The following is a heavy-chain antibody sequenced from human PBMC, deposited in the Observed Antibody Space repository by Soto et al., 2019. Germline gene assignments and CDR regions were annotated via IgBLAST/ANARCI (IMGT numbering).Heavy chain of an antibody. V-gene: IGHV4-59*02. CDR1: GASVINDY. J-gene: IGHJ3*01. Sequence: QVQLQESGPGVVKPSETLSLTCTVTGASVINDYWNWIRQPPGKGLEWIGFVYDSGSTSYNSSLKGRLTISVDPSNNQFSLKLSSVTAADTAVYYCVSQVGATGSYSYAVWGQGTMVTVSS. D-gene: IGHD1-26*01. CDR2: VYDSGST. CDR3: VSQVGATGSYSYAV.